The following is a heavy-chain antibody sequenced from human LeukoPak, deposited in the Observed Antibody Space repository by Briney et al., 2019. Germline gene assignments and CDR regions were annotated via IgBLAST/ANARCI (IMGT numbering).Heavy chain of an antibody. CDR3: ARDRVLGFSDGSYYISGMGV. D-gene: IGHD5-24*01. CDR1: GFSFSSYE. CDR2: ISRSSGTI. V-gene: IGHV3-48*03. J-gene: IGHJ6*02. Sequence: PGGSLRLSCAASGFSFSSYEMNWVRQAPGKGLEWISYISRSSGTIYYADSVKGRFTISRDNAKNSLYLQMDSLRVGDTAVYYCARDRVLGFSDGSYYISGMGVWGQGTTVAVSS.